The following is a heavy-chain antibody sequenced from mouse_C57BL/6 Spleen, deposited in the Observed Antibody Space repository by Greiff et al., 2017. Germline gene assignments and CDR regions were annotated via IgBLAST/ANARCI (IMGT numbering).Heavy chain of an antibody. CDR1: GYTFTDYE. CDR2: IDPETGGT. D-gene: IGHD2-4*01. V-gene: IGHV1-15*01. Sequence: VQLQQSGAELVRPGASVTLSCKASGYTFTDYEMHWVKQTPVHGLEWIGAIDPETGGTAYNQKFKGKAILTADKSSSTAYMELRSLTSEDSAVYYCTRSEDYDRPYYFDYWGQGTTLTVSS. J-gene: IGHJ2*01. CDR3: TRSEDYDRPYYFDY.